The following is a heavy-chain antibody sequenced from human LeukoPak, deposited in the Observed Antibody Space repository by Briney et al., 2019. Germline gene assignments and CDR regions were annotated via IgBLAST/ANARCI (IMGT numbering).Heavy chain of an antibody. CDR2: INAGNGNT. J-gene: IGHJ4*02. V-gene: IGHV1-3*01. CDR1: GYTFTSYA. CDR3: ASVEYGDY. Sequence: ASVKVSCKASGYTFTSYAMHWVRQAPGQRLEWMGWINAGNGNTQYSQKFQGRVTFTRDTSASTAYMELSSLRSEDTAVYYCASVEYGDYWGQGTLVTVSS. D-gene: IGHD2-2*01.